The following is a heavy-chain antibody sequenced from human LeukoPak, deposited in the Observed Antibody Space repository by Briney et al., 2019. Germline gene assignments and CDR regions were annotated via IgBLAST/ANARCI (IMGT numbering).Heavy chain of an antibody. CDR1: GFTVSSNY. D-gene: IGHD3-10*01. J-gene: IGHJ6*02. CDR2: IYSGGST. CDR3: ARDNPNYYGSGSYSPTWYYGMDV. Sequence: GGSLRLSCAASGFTVSSNYMSWVRQAPGKGLEWVSVIYSGGSTYYADSVKGRFTISRDNSKNTLYLQMNSLRAEDTAVYYCARDNPNYYGSGSYSPTWYYGMDVWGQGTTFTVSS. V-gene: IGHV3-53*01.